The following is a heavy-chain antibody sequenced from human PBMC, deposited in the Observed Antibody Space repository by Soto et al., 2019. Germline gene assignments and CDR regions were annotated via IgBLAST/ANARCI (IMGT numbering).Heavy chain of an antibody. CDR1: GFTFSSYA. V-gene: IGHV3-23*01. D-gene: IGHD2-15*01. CDR2: ISGSGGST. CDR3: AKDSLVVAALNYYYYGMDV. J-gene: IGHJ6*02. Sequence: GGSLRLSCAASGFTFSSYAMSWVRQAPGKGLEWVSAISGSGGSTYYADSVKGRFTISRDNSKNTLYLQMNSLRAEDTAVYYCAKDSLVVAALNYYYYGMDVWGQGTTVTVSS.